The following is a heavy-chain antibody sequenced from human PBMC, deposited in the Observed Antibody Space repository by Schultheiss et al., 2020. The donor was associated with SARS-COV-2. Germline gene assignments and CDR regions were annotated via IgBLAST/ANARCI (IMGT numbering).Heavy chain of an antibody. CDR2: ISSSSSTI. CDR3: AGRSFLNY. CDR1: GFTFSSYG. J-gene: IGHJ4*02. V-gene: IGHV3-48*04. Sequence: GGSLRLSCAASGFTFSSYGMHWVRQAPGKGLEWVSYISSSSSTIYYADSVKGRFTISRDNTKNSLYLQMNSLRAEDTAVYYCAGRSFLNYWGQGTLVTVSS. D-gene: IGHD3-10*01.